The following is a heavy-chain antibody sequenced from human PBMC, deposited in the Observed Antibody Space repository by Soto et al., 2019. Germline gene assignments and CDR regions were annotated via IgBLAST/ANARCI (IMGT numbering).Heavy chain of an antibody. CDR2: IYYSGST. D-gene: IGHD2-8*01. CDR3: AWHIVLMVYAIFGGWFDP. V-gene: IGHV4-39*01. Sequence: PSETLSLTCTTSGDSITSNSYFWAWIRQPPGKGLEWIGSIYYSGSTYYNPSLKSRVTISVDTSKNQFSLKLSSVTAADTAVYYCAWHIVLMVYAIFGGWFDPWGQGTLVAVSS. J-gene: IGHJ5*02. CDR1: GDSITSNSYF.